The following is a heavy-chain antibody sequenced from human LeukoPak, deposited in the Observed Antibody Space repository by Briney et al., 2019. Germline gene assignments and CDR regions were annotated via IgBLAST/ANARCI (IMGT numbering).Heavy chain of an antibody. V-gene: IGHV4-4*02. D-gene: IGHD4-17*01. Sequence: SETLSLTCAVSGGSISSSNWWSWVRQPPGKGLEWIGEIYHSGSTNYNPSLKSRVTISVDKSKNQFSLKLSSVTAADTAVYYCAAGLNVYGDYDLDYWGQGTLVTVSS. CDR1: GGSISSSNW. J-gene: IGHJ4*02. CDR2: IYHSGST. CDR3: AAGLNVYGDYDLDY.